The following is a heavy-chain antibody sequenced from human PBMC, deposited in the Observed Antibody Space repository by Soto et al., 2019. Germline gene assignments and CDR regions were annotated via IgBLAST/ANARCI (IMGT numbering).Heavy chain of an antibody. J-gene: IGHJ6*02. Sequence: ESGGGVVQPGRSLRLSCAASGFTFSSYGMHWVRQAPGKGLEWVAVIWYDGSNKYYADSVKGRFTISRDNSKNTLYLQMNSLGAEDTAVYYCARDRRADYDFWSGYYYYYYGMDVWGQGTTVTVSS. D-gene: IGHD3-3*01. CDR3: ARDRRADYDFWSGYYYYYYGMDV. CDR2: IWYDGSNK. V-gene: IGHV3-33*01. CDR1: GFTFSSYG.